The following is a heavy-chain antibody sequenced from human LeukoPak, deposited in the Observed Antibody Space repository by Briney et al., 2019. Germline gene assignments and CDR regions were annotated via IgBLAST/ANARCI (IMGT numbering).Heavy chain of an antibody. CDR2: INTNTGNP. Sequence: ASVKASCKASGYTFTSYAMNWVRQAPGQGLEWMGWINTNTGNPTYAQGFTGRFVFSLDTSFSTAYLQISSLKAEDTAVYYCARVPGPTPGTIYFQHWGQGTLVTVSS. CDR1: GYTFTSYA. J-gene: IGHJ1*01. V-gene: IGHV7-4-1*02. CDR3: ARVPGPTPGTIYFQH. D-gene: IGHD6-13*01.